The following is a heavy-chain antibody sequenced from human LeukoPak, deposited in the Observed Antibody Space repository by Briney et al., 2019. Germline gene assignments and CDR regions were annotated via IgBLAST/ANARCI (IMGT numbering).Heavy chain of an antibody. J-gene: IGHJ4*02. D-gene: IGHD1-1*01. V-gene: IGHV4-59*01. CDR1: GGSINRYY. Sequence: SETLSLTCTVSGGSINRYYWSWIRQSPGKGLGWIAWIYYTGTTNYNPSLKSRVTISVDTSKNQFSLRLTSVTAADTAVYFCAREWGTGSSDYWGQGILVTVSS. CDR3: AREWGTGSSDY. CDR2: IYYTGTT.